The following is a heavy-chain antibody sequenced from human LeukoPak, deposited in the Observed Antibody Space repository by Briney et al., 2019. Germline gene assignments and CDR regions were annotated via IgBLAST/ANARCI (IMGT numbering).Heavy chain of an antibody. CDR2: IWYDGSNK. D-gene: IGHD2-8*02. J-gene: IGHJ4*02. V-gene: IGHV3-33*01. CDR3: ARDLLGAFDY. Sequence: PGRSLRLSCAASGFTFSSYGMHWVRQAPGKGLEWVAVIWYDGSNKYYADSVKGRSIISRDNSKNTLYLQMNSLRAEDTAVYYCARDLLGAFDYWGQGTLVTVSS. CDR1: GFTFSSYG.